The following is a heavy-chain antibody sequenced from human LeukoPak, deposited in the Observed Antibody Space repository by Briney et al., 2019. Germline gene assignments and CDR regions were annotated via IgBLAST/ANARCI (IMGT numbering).Heavy chain of an antibody. J-gene: IGHJ3*02. V-gene: IGHV4-34*01. CDR1: GGSFSGYY. Sequence: SETLPLTCAVYGGSFSGYYWSWIRQPPGKGLEWIGEINHSGSTNYNPSLKSRVTISVDTSKNQFSLKLSSVTAADTAVYYCARGPRQARYGSGSYYKRNAFDIWGQGTMVTVSS. CDR2: INHSGST. CDR3: ARGPRQARYGSGSYYKRNAFDI. D-gene: IGHD3-10*01.